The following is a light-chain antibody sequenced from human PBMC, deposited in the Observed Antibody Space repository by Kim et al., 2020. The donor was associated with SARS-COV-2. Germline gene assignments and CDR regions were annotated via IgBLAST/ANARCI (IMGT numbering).Light chain of an antibody. Sequence: SYELTQPPSVSVSPGQTASITCSGDKLGDKYACWYQQKPGQSPVLVIYQDSKRPSGLPERFSGSNSGNTATLTISGTQAMDEADYYCQAWDSSTVVFGVG. CDR2: QDS. J-gene: IGLJ2*01. CDR1: KLGDKY. V-gene: IGLV3-1*01. CDR3: QAWDSSTVV.